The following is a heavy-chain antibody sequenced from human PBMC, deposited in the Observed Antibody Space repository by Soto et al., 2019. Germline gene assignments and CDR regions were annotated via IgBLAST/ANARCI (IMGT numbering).Heavy chain of an antibody. Sequence: QVQLIQSAGEVKKPGASVKVSCKASGYTFTNYVIHWIRQAPGQGLEWMAWISPLKGNTNYAQKVQGRVTVTTDTSTNTVYMHLSGLRSDDTALYFCARSGENPCDHWGQGSLVTV. CDR3: ARSGENPCDH. J-gene: IGHJ4*02. D-gene: IGHD6-25*01. V-gene: IGHV1-18*01. CDR2: ISPLKGNT. CDR1: GYTFTNYV.